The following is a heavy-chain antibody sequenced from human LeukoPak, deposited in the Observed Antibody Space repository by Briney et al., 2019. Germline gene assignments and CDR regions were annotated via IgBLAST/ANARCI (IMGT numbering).Heavy chain of an antibody. D-gene: IGHD3-22*01. V-gene: IGHV4-4*07. Sequence: SETLSLTCTVSGGSISSYYWSWIRQPAGKGLEWIGRIYTSESTNSNPSLKSRVTMSVDTSKNQFSLKLSSVTAADTAVYYCARKHWSSGYYDYWGQGTLVTVSS. CDR2: IYTSEST. CDR1: GGSISSYY. CDR3: ARKHWSSGYYDY. J-gene: IGHJ4*02.